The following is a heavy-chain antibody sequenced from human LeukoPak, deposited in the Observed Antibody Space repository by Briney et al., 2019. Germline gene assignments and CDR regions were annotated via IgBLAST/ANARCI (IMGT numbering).Heavy chain of an antibody. Sequence: GGSLRLSCAASGFTVSSNYMSWVRQAPGKGLEWVSVIYSGDSTYYVDSVKGRFTISRDNSKNTLYLQMNSLRAEDTAVYYCARDRYYDILTGFYYWGQGTLVTVPS. CDR2: IYSGDST. D-gene: IGHD3-9*01. CDR3: ARDRYYDILTGFYY. CDR1: GFTVSSNY. J-gene: IGHJ4*02. V-gene: IGHV3-53*01.